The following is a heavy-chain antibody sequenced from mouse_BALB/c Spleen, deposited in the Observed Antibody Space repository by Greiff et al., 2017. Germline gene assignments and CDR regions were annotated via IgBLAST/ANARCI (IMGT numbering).Heavy chain of an antibody. J-gene: IGHJ3*01. D-gene: IGHD1-1*01. CDR2: ISYSGST. Sequence: EVKLMESGPGLVKPSQSLSLTCTVTGYSITSDYAWNWIRQFPGNKLEWMGYISYSGSTSYNPSLKSRISITRDTSKNQFFLQLNSVTTEDTATYYCAYEGFAYWGQGTLVTVSA. CDR1: GYSITSDYA. CDR3: AYEGFAY. V-gene: IGHV3-2*02.